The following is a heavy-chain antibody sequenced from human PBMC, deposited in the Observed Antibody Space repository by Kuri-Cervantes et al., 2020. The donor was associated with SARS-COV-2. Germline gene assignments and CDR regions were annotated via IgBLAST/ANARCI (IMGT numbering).Heavy chain of an antibody. Sequence: GESLKISCAASGFTFSSYGMHWVRQAPGKGLEWVANIKQDGSEKYYVDSVKGRFTISRDNAKNSLYLQMNSLRAEDTAVYYCARDLYCSGGGCYSLGFDYWGQGTLVTVSS. CDR1: GFTFSSYG. CDR3: ARDLYCSGGGCYSLGFDY. D-gene: IGHD2-15*01. V-gene: IGHV3-7*01. J-gene: IGHJ4*02. CDR2: IKQDGSEK.